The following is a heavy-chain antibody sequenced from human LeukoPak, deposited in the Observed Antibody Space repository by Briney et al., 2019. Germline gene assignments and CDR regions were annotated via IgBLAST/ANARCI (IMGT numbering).Heavy chain of an antibody. Sequence: SETLSLTCTVSGGSINNYYWSWIRQPAGKELEWIGRIYTRGSTNYNPSLKSRVTMSADTSKNQFSLKLSSVTAADTAVYYCARGRYCSADICSGGDAFDIWGQGTMVSVSS. CDR1: GGSINNYY. D-gene: IGHD2-15*01. CDR2: IYTRGST. CDR3: ARGRYCSADICSGGDAFDI. J-gene: IGHJ3*02. V-gene: IGHV4-4*07.